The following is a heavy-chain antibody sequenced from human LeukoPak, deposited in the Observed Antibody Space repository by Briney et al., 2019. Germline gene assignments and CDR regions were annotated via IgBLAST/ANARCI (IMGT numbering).Heavy chain of an antibody. J-gene: IGHJ5*02. CDR1: GFTVSCNY. D-gene: IGHD4-17*01. Sequence: GGSLRLSCAASGFTVSCNYMRWVRQAPGKGLEWVSVIYSGGSTYYADSVKGRFTISRDNSKNTLYLQMNSLRAEDTAVYYCAGVTTYPHLFDPWGQGTLVTVPS. V-gene: IGHV3-53*01. CDR2: IYSGGST. CDR3: AGVTTYPHLFDP.